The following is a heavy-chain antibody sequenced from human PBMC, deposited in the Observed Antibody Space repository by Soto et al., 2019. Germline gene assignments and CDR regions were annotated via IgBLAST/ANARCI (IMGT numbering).Heavy chain of an antibody. Sequence: QVQLVQSGPEVKKPGASVKVSCKASGYTFTSYRIHWVRQAPGQRLELMGWINAANGDTKYSPKFQGRVTISRDTSASTAYMERSSLRSEDTAVYYCVRRHVSATGIDWFDPWGQGTLVTVSS. CDR1: GYTFTSYR. J-gene: IGHJ5*02. CDR2: INAANGDT. D-gene: IGHD6-13*01. V-gene: IGHV1-3*01. CDR3: VRRHVSATGIDWFDP.